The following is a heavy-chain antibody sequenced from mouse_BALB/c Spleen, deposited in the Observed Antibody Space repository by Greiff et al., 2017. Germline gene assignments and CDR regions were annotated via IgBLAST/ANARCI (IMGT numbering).Heavy chain of an antibody. D-gene: IGHD2-4*01. CDR1: GFTFSSFG. CDR3: ATNDYDRVDYAMDY. V-gene: IGHV5-17*02. Sequence: EVMLVESGGGLVQPGGSRKLSCAASGFTFSSFGMHWVRQAPEKGLEWVAYISSGSSTIYYADTVKGRFTISRDNPKNTLFLQMTSLRSEDTAMYYCATNDYDRVDYAMDYWGQGTSVTVSS. CDR2: ISSGSSTI. J-gene: IGHJ4*01.